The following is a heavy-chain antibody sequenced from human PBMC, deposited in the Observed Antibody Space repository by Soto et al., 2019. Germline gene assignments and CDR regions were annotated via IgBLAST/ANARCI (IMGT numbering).Heavy chain of an antibody. Sequence: PSETLSLTCSVYGGSFSDYYWSWIRQPPGKGLEWIGEIYHSGSTNYNPSLKSRVTISVDKSKNQFSLKLSSVTAADTAVYYCARRPPYTMIVVVTDAFDIWGQGTMVTVSS. V-gene: IGHV4-34*01. CDR3: ARRPPYTMIVVVTDAFDI. J-gene: IGHJ3*02. D-gene: IGHD3-22*01. CDR1: GGSFSDYY. CDR2: IYHSGST.